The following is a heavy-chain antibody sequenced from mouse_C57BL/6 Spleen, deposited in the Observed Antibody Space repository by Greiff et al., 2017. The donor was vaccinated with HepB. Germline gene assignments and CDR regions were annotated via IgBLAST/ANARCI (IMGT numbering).Heavy chain of an antibody. CDR1: GYTFTSYW. V-gene: IGHV1-50*01. J-gene: IGHJ3*01. CDR3: ASERRVFAY. CDR2: IDPSDSYT. Sequence: VQLQESGAELVKPGASVKLSCKASGYTFTSYWMQWVKQRPGQGLEWIGEIDPSDSYTNYNQKFKGKATLTVDTSSSTAYMQLSSLTSEDSAVYYCASERRVFAYWGQGTLVTVSA.